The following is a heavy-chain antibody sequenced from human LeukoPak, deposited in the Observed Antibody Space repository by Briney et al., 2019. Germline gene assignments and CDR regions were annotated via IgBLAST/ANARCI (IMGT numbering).Heavy chain of an antibody. Sequence: SETLSLTCAVYGGSFSGYYWSWIRQPPVKGLEWIGEINHSGSTNYNPSLKSRVTISVDTSKNQFSLKLSSVTAVDTAVYYCARGDETAMADYWGQGTLVTVSS. D-gene: IGHD5-18*01. CDR1: GGSFSGYY. CDR2: INHSGST. CDR3: ARGDETAMADY. V-gene: IGHV4-34*01. J-gene: IGHJ4*02.